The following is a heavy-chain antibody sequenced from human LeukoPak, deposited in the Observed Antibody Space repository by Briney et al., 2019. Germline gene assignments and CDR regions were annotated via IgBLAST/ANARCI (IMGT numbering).Heavy chain of an antibody. J-gene: IGHJ4*02. CDR3: ARGRGRWLQFYFDY. CDR2: IIPIFGTA. V-gene: IGHV1-69*05. CDR1: GGTFSSYA. D-gene: IGHD5-24*01. Sequence: GASVKVSCKASGGTFSSYAISWVRQAPGQGLEWMGGIIPIFGTANYAQKFQGRVTITTDESTSTAYMELSSLRSEDTAVYYCARGRGRWLQFYFDYWGQGTLVTVSS.